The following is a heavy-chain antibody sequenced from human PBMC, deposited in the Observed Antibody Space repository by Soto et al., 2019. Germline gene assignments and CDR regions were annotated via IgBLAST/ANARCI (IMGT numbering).Heavy chain of an antibody. CDR1: GYSIRSSSYY. D-gene: IGHD2-8*02. J-gene: IGHJ4*02. Sequence: SETLSLTCTVYGYSIRSSSYYWGWIRQPPGKGLEWIGSIYYSGSTHYNPSLKSRVTILIDTSKNQFSLNLSSVTAADTAVYYCARDKITGLFDYWGQGTLVTVSS. V-gene: IGHV4-39*02. CDR3: ARDKITGLFDY. CDR2: IYYSGST.